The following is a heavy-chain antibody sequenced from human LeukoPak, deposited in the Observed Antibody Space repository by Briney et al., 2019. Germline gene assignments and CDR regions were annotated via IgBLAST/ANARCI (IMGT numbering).Heavy chain of an antibody. D-gene: IGHD6-13*01. CDR3: ARHPSYSSSSDYYYYYMDV. CDR1: GFTFSSYW. CDR2: ISSSGSTI. J-gene: IGHJ6*03. Sequence: GGSLRLSCVASGFTFSSYWMTWVRQAPGKGLEWVSYISSSGSTIYYADSVKGRFTISRDNAKNSLYLQMNSLRAEDTAVYYCARHPSYSSSSDYYYYYMDVWGKGTTVTISS. V-gene: IGHV3-48*03.